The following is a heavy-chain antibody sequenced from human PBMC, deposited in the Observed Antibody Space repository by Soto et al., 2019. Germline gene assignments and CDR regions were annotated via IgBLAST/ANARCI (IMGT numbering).Heavy chain of an antibody. CDR3: AMGSNGRRGYYYYYMDV. Sequence: QVQLVESGGGLVKPGGSLRLSCAASGFTFSDYYMTWIRQAPGKGLEWVSYISSSTSNIFYADTVRGRFTISRDNAKNSLYLQMNSLRAEDTAVYYCAMGSNGRRGYYYYYMDVWGKGTTVTVSS. V-gene: IGHV3-11*01. J-gene: IGHJ6*03. CDR2: ISSSTSNI. D-gene: IGHD6-13*01. CDR1: GFTFSDYY.